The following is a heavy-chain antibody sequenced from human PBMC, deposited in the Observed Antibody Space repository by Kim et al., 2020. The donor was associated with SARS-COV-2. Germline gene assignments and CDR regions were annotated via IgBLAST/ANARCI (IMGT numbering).Heavy chain of an antibody. CDR1: GGSISSGDYY. CDR2: IYYSGST. J-gene: IGHJ4*02. V-gene: IGHV4-30-4*01. Sequence: SETLSLTCTVSGGSISSGDYYWSWIRQPPGKGLEWIGYIYYSGSTYYNPSLKSRVTISVDTSKNQFSLKLSSVTAADTAVYYCASGGDYVWGSYRIDYWGQGTLVTVSS. CDR3: ASGGDYVWGSYRIDY. D-gene: IGHD3-16*02.